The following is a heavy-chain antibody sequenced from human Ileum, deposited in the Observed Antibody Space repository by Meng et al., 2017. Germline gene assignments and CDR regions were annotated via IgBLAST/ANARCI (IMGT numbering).Heavy chain of an antibody. CDR2: IHHSGTT. V-gene: IGHV4-4*02. J-gene: IGHJ4*02. Sequence: ARLQHSVPGLVKHSVPLSLTCAVSGGSISSSIWWSWVLQPPEKGLEWIGEIHHSGTTNYSPSLKSRLTISVDKSKNQCSLKLQSVNAADTAVYFCARGVVSGSHYNTYWGQGILVTVSS. CDR1: GGSISSSIW. D-gene: IGHD3-10*01. CDR3: ARGVVSGSHYNTY.